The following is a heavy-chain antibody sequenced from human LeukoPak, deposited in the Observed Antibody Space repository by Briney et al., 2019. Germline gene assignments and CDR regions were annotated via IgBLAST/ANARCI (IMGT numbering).Heavy chain of an antibody. CDR2: TYYRSKWYT. CDR1: GDSVSSNSAS. D-gene: IGHD1-26*01. Sequence: SQTLSLTFAISGDSVSSNSASWNWIRQSPSRGLEWLGRTYYRSKWYTEYAGSVRGRITIHADTSKNQFSLQLYSVTPDDTAVYYCARDRGWEILHAFDIWGQGTMVIVST. V-gene: IGHV6-1*01. J-gene: IGHJ3*02. CDR3: ARDRGWEILHAFDI.